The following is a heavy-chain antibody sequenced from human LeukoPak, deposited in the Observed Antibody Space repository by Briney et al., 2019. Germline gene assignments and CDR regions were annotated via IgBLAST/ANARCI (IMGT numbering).Heavy chain of an antibody. CDR2: IYPGDSDT. Sequence: GESLKISSKGSGYSFTSYWIGWVRQMPGKGLKWMGIIYPGDSDTRYRPSFQGQVTISADKSISIAYLQWSSLKASDTAMYYCARRFSGSSGWYLFDFWGQGTLVTVSS. CDR3: ARRFSGSSGWYLFDF. V-gene: IGHV5-51*01. J-gene: IGHJ4*02. CDR1: GYSFTSYW. D-gene: IGHD6-19*01.